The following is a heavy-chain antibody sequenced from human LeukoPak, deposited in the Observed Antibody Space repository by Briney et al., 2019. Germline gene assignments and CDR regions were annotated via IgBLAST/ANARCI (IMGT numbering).Heavy chain of an antibody. CDR3: ARDLNWETY. V-gene: IGHV3-11*04. J-gene: IGHJ4*02. CDR1: GFTFSDYS. Sequence: GGSLRLSCAASGFTFSDYSMNWIRQAPGKGLEWVSYISSSGNTIYYADSVKGRFTISRDNAKNSLYLQMNSLRAEDTAVYYCARDLNWETYWGQGTLVSVSS. CDR2: ISSSGNTI. D-gene: IGHD7-27*01.